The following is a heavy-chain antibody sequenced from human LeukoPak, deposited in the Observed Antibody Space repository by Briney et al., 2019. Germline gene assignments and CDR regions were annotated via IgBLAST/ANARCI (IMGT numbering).Heavy chain of an antibody. CDR3: ARGGLSWSIFYDSSGYFPYYFDY. V-gene: IGHV4-34*01. J-gene: IGHJ4*02. D-gene: IGHD3-22*01. CDR2: INHSGST. Sequence: NLSETLSLTCAVYGGSFSGYYWSWIRQPPGKGMEWIGEINHSGSTYYNPSLKSRVTISVDTSKNQFSLKLSSVTAADTAVYYCARGGLSWSIFYDSSGYFPYYFDYWGQGTLVTVSS. CDR1: GGSFSGYY.